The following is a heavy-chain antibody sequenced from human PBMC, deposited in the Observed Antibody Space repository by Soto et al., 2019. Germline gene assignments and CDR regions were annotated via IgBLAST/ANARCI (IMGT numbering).Heavy chain of an antibody. J-gene: IGHJ4*01. CDR3: ASPIGDFWSGNWAPSLFDC. CDR1: GFSFGSYA. CDR2: ISSSGSST. D-gene: IGHD3-3*01. V-gene: IGHV3-23*01. Sequence: EVQLLESGGGLVQPGGSLRLSCAASGFSFGSYAISWVRQAPGKGLEWVSAISSSGSSTYYADSVKGRFTISRDNSKNTLFLQMNSLRAEDTALYYCASPIGDFWSGNWAPSLFDCWGHGTLVTVSS.